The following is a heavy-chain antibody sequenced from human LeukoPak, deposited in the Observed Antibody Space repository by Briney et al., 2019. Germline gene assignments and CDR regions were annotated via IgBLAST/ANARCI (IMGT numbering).Heavy chain of an antibody. V-gene: IGHV4-61*02. D-gene: IGHD5-18*01. Sequence: PSQTLSLTCTVSGGSISSGSYYWSWIRQPAGKGLEWIGRIYTSGSTNSNPSLKSRVSISVETSKNQFSLKLSSVTAADTAVYYCARGGTAMVNYYYMDVWGKGTTVTVSS. CDR3: ARGGTAMVNYYYMDV. CDR2: IYTSGST. CDR1: GGSISSGSYY. J-gene: IGHJ6*03.